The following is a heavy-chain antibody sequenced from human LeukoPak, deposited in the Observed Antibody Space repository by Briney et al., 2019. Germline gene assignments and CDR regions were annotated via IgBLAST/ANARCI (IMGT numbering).Heavy chain of an antibody. V-gene: IGHV3-7*01. Sequence: GGSLRLSCAASGFTFSSYAMSWVRQAPGKGLEWVANIKQDGSEKYYVASVKGRFTIARDNAKNSLYLQMNSLRAEDTAVYYCARVNPLMAPGAFDIWGQGTMVTVSS. J-gene: IGHJ3*02. CDR1: GFTFSSYA. D-gene: IGHD2-8*01. CDR2: IKQDGSEK. CDR3: ARVNPLMAPGAFDI.